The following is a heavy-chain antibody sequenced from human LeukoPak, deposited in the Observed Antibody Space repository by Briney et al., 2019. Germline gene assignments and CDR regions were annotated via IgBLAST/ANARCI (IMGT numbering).Heavy chain of an antibody. CDR2: FIPILGTA. CDR3: AGIPVFGVVLHQEPV. J-gene: IGHJ6*04. Sequence: SVKVSCKASGATFRDYALNWVRQAPGQGLEWMGVFIPILGTANSTQKFQDRVTITADISTNTAYMELSSLRSEDTAVYFCAGIPVFGVVLHQEPVWGKGTTVTVSS. CDR1: GATFRDYA. V-gene: IGHV1-69*10. D-gene: IGHD3-3*01.